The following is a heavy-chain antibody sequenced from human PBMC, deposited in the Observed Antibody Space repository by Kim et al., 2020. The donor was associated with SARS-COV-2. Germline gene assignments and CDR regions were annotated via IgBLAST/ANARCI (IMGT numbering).Heavy chain of an antibody. J-gene: IGHJ4*02. V-gene: IGHV3-53*01. CDR1: GFTVSSNY. CDR2: IYSGGST. CDR3: ARGDGWYVELPEYYFDY. Sequence: RGSLRLSCAASGFTVSSNYMSWVRQAPGKGLEWVSVIYSGGSTYYADSVKGRFTISRDNSKNTLYLQMNSLRAEDTAVYYCARGDGWYVELPEYYFDYWGQGALFTVSS. D-gene: IGHD6-19*01.